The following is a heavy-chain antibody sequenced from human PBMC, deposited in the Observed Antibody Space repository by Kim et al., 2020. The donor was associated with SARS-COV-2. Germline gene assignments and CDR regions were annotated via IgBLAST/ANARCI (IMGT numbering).Heavy chain of an antibody. CDR2: ISYDGSNK. CDR1: GFTFSSYG. Sequence: GGSLRLSCAASGFTFSSYGMHWVRQAPGKGLEWVAVISYDGSNKYYADSVKGRFTISRDNSKNTLYLQMNSLRAEDTAVYYCAKDQKFYDFWSGYFSGLDDDESYYYYGVDVWGQGTTVTVSS. J-gene: IGHJ6*02. V-gene: IGHV3-30*18. CDR3: AKDQKFYDFWSGYFSGLDDDESYYYYGVDV. D-gene: IGHD3-3*01.